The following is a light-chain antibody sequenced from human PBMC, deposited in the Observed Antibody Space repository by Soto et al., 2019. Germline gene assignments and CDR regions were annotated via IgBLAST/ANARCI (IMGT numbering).Light chain of an antibody. Sequence: VLTQPPSASGTPGQRVTISCSGSSSNIGSNTVNWYQQLPGTAPKPLIYSNNQRPSGVPDRFSGSKSGTSASLAISGLQSEDEADYYCAAWDDSLNAYVFGTGTKVTVL. CDR1: SSNIGSNT. V-gene: IGLV1-44*01. CDR3: AAWDDSLNAYV. CDR2: SNN. J-gene: IGLJ1*01.